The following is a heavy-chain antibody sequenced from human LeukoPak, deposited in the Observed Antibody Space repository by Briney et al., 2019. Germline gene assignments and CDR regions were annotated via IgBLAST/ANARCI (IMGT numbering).Heavy chain of an antibody. Sequence: PGGSLRLSCAASGFSVSSNYMSWVRQAPGKGLEWVSVIYSGDTTYYADSVKGRFTISRDNSKNTVYLQMNSVRAGDTAVYYCARVGDYDILTGDYYGMDVWGQGTTVTVSS. V-gene: IGHV3-53*01. J-gene: IGHJ6*02. CDR2: IYSGDTT. D-gene: IGHD3-9*01. CDR3: ARVGDYDILTGDYYGMDV. CDR1: GFSVSSNY.